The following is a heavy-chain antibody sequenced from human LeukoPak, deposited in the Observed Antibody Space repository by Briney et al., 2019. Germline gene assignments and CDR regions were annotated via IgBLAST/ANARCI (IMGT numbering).Heavy chain of an antibody. J-gene: IGHJ4*02. CDR2: IYYSGST. V-gene: IGHV4-59*01. Sequence: SETLSLTSTVSGGSISSYYWSWIRQPPGRGLEWIGYIYYSGSTNYNPSLKSRVTISVDTSKNQFSLKLSSVTAADTAVYYCARDCSGGSCYSGFDYWGQGTLVTVSS. CDR1: GGSISSYY. D-gene: IGHD2-15*01. CDR3: ARDCSGGSCYSGFDY.